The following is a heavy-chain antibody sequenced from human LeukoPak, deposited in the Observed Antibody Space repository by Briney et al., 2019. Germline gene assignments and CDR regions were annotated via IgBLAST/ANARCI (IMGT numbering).Heavy chain of an antibody. Sequence: GSLRLSCAASGFTFSSYWMSWVRQAPGKGLEWVANIKQDGSEKYYVDSAKGRFTISRDNAKNSLYLQMNSLRAEDTAVYYCARDNKAYSSGWDEGASWFDYWGQGTLVTVSS. J-gene: IGHJ4*02. CDR2: IKQDGSEK. V-gene: IGHV3-7*01. CDR3: ARDNKAYSSGWDEGASWFDY. CDR1: GFTFSSYW. D-gene: IGHD6-19*01.